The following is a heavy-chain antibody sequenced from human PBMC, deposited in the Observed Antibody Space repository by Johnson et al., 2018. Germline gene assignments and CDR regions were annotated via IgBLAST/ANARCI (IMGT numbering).Heavy chain of an antibody. CDR2: ISGDGDIP. CDR1: GFTFSSYA. Sequence: VQLVESGGGLVQPGGSLRLSCAVSGFTFSSYAMSWVRQLPGKGLEWVSSISGDGDIPYYADSVTGRFPISRDNSKNTPFLQTNSLRAEDTAVYDCAKERAWDSSVYYPEYFRHWGQGTLVIVSS. V-gene: IGHV3-23*04. D-gene: IGHD3-22*01. CDR3: AKERAWDSSVYYPEYFRH. J-gene: IGHJ1*01.